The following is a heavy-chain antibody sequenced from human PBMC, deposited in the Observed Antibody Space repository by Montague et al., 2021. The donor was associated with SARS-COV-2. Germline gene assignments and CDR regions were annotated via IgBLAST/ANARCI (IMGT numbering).Heavy chain of an antibody. CDR1: GGSISGSY. V-gene: IGHV4-59*08. Sequence: SETLSLTCTVSGGSISGSYWSWIRQSPEKGLEWIGYIYYSGSTKYNPSLKSRVTISLDTSKNLFSLKLTSVTAADTAVYYCARRGVVPAGMEYYYYGMDVWGQGTTVTVSS. J-gene: IGHJ6*02. CDR3: ARRGVVPAGMEYYYYGMDV. CDR2: IYYSGST. D-gene: IGHD2-2*01.